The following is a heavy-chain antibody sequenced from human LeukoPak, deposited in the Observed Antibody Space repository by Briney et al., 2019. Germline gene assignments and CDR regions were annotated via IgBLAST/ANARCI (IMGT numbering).Heavy chain of an antibody. CDR1: GFTFSSYG. V-gene: IGHV3-33*01. CDR2: IWYDGSNK. Sequence: GRSLRLSCAASGFTFSSYGMHWVRQAPGKGLEWVAGIWYDGSNKYYADSVKGRFTISRDNSKNTLYLQMNSLRAEDTAVYYCARDQVMCSSTSCFSDPYGMDVWGKGTTVTVSS. D-gene: IGHD2-2*01. CDR3: ARDQVMCSSTSCFSDPYGMDV. J-gene: IGHJ6*04.